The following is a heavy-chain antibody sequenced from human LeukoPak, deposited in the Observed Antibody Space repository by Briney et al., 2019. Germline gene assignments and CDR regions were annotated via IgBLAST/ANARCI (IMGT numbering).Heavy chain of an antibody. CDR3: ASSYYDSSGYYWPFDY. CDR2: IIPIFGTA. Sequence: ASVMVSCKASGGTFSSYAISWVRQAPGQGLEWMGGIIPIFGTANYAQKFQGRVTITTDESTSTAYMELSSLRSEDTAVYYCASSYYDSSGYYWPFDYWGQGTLVTVSS. V-gene: IGHV1-69*05. D-gene: IGHD3-22*01. CDR1: GGTFSSYA. J-gene: IGHJ4*02.